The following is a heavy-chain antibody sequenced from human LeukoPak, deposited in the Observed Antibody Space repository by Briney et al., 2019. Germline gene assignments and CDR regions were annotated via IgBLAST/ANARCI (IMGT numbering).Heavy chain of an antibody. Sequence: SETLSLTCAVYGGSFSGYYWSWIRQPPGKGLEWIGEINHSGSTNYNPSLKSRVTVSVDTSKNQFSLKMNSVTAADTAVYYCATIFGRFQAFDIWGQGTMVTVSS. D-gene: IGHD3-3*01. CDR2: INHSGST. CDR1: GGSFSGYY. J-gene: IGHJ3*02. V-gene: IGHV4-34*01. CDR3: ATIFGRFQAFDI.